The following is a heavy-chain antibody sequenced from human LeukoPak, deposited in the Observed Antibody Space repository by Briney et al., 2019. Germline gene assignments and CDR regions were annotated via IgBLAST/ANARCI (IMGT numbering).Heavy chain of an antibody. CDR1: GFSLSTYG. J-gene: IGHJ4*02. CDR3: AKDHGTAVAGFYY. CDR2: ITGTGGST. V-gene: IGHV3-23*01. Sequence: GASLRLSCAASGFSLSTYGVSWVSQPPGKGLEWVSGITGTGGSTYYADSVKGRFTVSRDTAKNTLYLQMNSLRAEDTAIYYCAKDHGTAVAGFYYWGQGTLVTVSS. D-gene: IGHD6-19*01.